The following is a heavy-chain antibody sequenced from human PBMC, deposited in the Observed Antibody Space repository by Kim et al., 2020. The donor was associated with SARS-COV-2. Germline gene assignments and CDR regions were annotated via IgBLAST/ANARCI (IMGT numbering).Heavy chain of an antibody. J-gene: IGHJ3*02. CDR3: ARGSGTTGHVFAI. V-gene: IGHV1-2*02. CDR1: EYTFTDYF. D-gene: IGHD1-1*01. Sequence: ASVKVSCRASEYTFTDYFLHWVRQAPGQGLEWMGWINTNSGATKYAQKFQDRVTMTRDTSISTGYMEVSGLRSDDTAVYYCARGSGTTGHVFAIWGQGTRVTVSS. CDR2: INTNSGAT.